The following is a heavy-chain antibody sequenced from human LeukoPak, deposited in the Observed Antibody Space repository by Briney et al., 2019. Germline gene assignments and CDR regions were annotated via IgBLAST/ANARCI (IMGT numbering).Heavy chain of an antibody. CDR1: GGSISSGGYY. D-gene: IGHD6-6*01. CDR3: ARGEEYSSSSYFDY. V-gene: IGHV4-31*11. Sequence: PSQTLSLTCAVSGGSISSGGYYWSWIRQPPGKGLEWIGYIYYRGSTYYNPSLKSRVTISVDTSKNQFSLKLSSVTAADTAVYYCARGEEYSSSSYFDYWGQGTLVTVSS. CDR2: IYYRGST. J-gene: IGHJ4*02.